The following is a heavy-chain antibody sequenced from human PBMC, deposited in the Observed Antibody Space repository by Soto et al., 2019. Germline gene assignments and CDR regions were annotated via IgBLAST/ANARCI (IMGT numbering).Heavy chain of an antibody. CDR3: ARNVRYYIDY. V-gene: IGHV4-4*02. CDR2: IYHSGIT. CDR1: GGSISGGNW. J-gene: IGHJ4*02. Sequence: SETLCLTCAVSGGSISGGNWWSWVRQSPGKELEWIGGIYHSGITNYNLSLKSRVTISVDNSENQLSLSLNSVTAADTAVYYCARNVRYYIDYWGQGTLVTVSS.